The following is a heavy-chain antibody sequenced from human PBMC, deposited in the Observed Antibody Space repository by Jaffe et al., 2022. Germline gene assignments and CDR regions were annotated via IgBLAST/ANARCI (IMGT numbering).Heavy chain of an antibody. J-gene: IGHJ4*02. CDR2: IRYDGSNK. Sequence: QVQLVESGGGVVQPGGSLRLSCAASGFTFSSYGMHWVRQAPGKGLEWVAFIRYDGSNKYYADSVKGRFTISRDNSKNTLYLQMNSLRAEDTAVYYCAKDERESGWPYYFDYWGQGTLVTVSS. D-gene: IGHD6-19*01. CDR1: GFTFSSYG. V-gene: IGHV3-30*02. CDR3: AKDERESGWPYYFDY.